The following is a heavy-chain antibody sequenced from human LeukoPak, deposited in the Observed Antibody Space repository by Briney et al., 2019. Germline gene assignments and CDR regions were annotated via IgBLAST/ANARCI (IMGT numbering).Heavy chain of an antibody. CDR3: ARGLGVIGDFDY. CDR2: IYYSGST. CDR1: GGSISSSSYY. V-gene: IGHV4-39*01. D-gene: IGHD3-22*01. Sequence: PSETLSLTCTVSGGSISSSSYYWGWIRQPPGKGLEWIGSIYYSGSTYYNPSLKSRFTISVDTSKNQFSLKLSSVTAADTAVYYCARGLGVIGDFDYWGQGTLVTVSS. J-gene: IGHJ4*02.